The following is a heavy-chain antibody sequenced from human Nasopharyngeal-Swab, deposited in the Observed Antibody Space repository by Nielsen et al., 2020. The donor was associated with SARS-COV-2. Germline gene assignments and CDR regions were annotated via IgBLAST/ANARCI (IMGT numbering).Heavy chain of an antibody. CDR2: ISYDGSNK. D-gene: IGHD6-6*01. V-gene: IGHV3-30-3*01. J-gene: IGHJ4*02. Sequence: LKISCAASGFTFSSYAMHWVRQAPGKGLEWVAVISYDGSNKYYADSVKGRFTISRDNSKNTLYLQMNSLRAEDTAVYYCASARPVFDYWGRGTLVTVSS. CDR1: GFTFSSYA. CDR3: ASARPVFDY.